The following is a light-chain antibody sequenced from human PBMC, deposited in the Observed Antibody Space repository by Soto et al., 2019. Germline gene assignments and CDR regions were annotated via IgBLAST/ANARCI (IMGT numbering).Light chain of an antibody. J-gene: IGLJ1*01. V-gene: IGLV2-14*01. CDR3: SSYTSSSTL. Sequence: QSVLTQPASVSGSPGQSITISCTGTSSDVGGYNYVSWYQQHPGKAPKLMIYAVSNRPSGVSNRFYGSKSGNTASLTISGLQSEDEADYYCSSYTSSSTLFGPGTKLTVL. CDR2: AVS. CDR1: SSDVGGYNY.